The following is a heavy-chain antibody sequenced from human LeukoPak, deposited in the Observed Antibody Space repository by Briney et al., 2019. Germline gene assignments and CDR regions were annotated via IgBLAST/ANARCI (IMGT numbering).Heavy chain of an antibody. J-gene: IGHJ4*02. CDR3: ARDQVRGNDYGDPFDY. Sequence: SVKVSCKASGYTFTGYYMHWVRQAPGQGLEWMGGIIPIFGTANYTQKFQGRVTITADESTSTAYMELSSLRSEDTAVYYCARDQVRGNDYGDPFDYWGQGTLVTVSS. D-gene: IGHD4-17*01. CDR1: GYTFTGYY. CDR2: IIPIFGTA. V-gene: IGHV1-69*13.